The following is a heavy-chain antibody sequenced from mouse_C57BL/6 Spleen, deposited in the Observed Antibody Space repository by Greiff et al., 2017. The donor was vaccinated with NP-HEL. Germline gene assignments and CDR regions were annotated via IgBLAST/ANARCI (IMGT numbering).Heavy chain of an antibody. Sequence: QVQLQQPGAELVRPGSSVKLSCKASGYTFTSYWMHWVKQRPIQGLEWIGNIDPSDSETHYNQKFKDKATLTVDKSSSTAYMQLSSLTSEDSAVYYCARVGGYYYGSSYPFDYWGQGTTLTVSS. CDR3: ARVGGYYYGSSYPFDY. J-gene: IGHJ2*01. CDR2: IDPSDSET. D-gene: IGHD1-1*01. V-gene: IGHV1-52*01. CDR1: GYTFTSYW.